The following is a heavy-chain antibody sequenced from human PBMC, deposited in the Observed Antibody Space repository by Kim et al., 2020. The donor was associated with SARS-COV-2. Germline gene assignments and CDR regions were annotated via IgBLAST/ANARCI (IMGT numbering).Heavy chain of an antibody. V-gene: IGHV5-51*01. CDR3: ARMGFGIAAAGTLDY. D-gene: IGHD6-13*01. J-gene: IGHJ4*02. CDR1: GYSFTSYG. CDR2: IYPGDSDT. Sequence: GESLKISCKGSGYSFTSYGIGWVRQMPGKGLEWMGIIYPGDSDTRYSPSFQGQVTISADKSISTAYLQWSSLKASDTAMYYCARMGFGIAAAGTLDYWGQGTLVTVSS.